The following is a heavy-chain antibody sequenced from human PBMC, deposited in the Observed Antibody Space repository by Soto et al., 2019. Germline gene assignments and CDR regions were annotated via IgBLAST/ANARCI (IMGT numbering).Heavy chain of an antibody. J-gene: IGHJ4*03. CDR1: GFTFSSFW. CDR3: PSHFPGDFGWLSSDFDF. D-gene: IGHD3-22*01. V-gene: IGHV3-7*01. CDR2: IRQDGGAK. Sequence: GGSLRLSCSASGFTFSSFWMSWVRQAPGKGLEWVANIRQDGGAKYYVDSVKGRFTISRDNAKNSLFLQMNSLRAEDTALYYCPSHFPGDFGWLSSDFDFWGQGTLVTVSS.